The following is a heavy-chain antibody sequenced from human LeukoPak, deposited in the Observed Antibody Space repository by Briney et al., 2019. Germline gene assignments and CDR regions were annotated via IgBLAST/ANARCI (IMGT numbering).Heavy chain of an antibody. CDR3: GKDKGPNYYYGMDV. Sequence: GGSLRLSCAASGFTFSNYWMHWVRQAPGKGLVWVSRVFRNEGGAAYADSVKGRFTISRDNAKNSLYLQMNSLRPEDTALYYCGKDKGPNYYYGMDVWGQGTTVTVSS. J-gene: IGHJ6*02. D-gene: IGHD2-8*01. CDR2: VFRNEGGA. CDR1: GFTFSNYW. V-gene: IGHV3-74*01.